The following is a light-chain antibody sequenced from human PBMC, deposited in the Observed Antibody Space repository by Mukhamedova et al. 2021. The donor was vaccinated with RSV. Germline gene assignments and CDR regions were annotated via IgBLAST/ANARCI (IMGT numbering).Light chain of an antibody. CDR3: SSYTTSRTLL. Sequence: GAYTYVSWYQQYPGKAPKLMIYEITNRPSGVSNRFSGSKSGNTASLTISGLQPEDEARYYCSSYTTSRTLLFGGGTELTVL. CDR1: GAYTY. V-gene: IGLV2-14*01. CDR2: EIT. J-gene: IGLJ3*02.